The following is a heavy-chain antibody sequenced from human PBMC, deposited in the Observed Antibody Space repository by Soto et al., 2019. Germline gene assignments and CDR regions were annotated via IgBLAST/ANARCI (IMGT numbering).Heavy chain of an antibody. V-gene: IGHV3-23*01. CDR2: ISGSGGST. D-gene: IGHD6-6*01. CDR3: AKAPEVSSSSRDYYYFYGMDV. J-gene: IGHJ6*02. Sequence: PGGSLRLSCAASGFTFSNYAMSWVRQAPGKGLEWVSAISGSGGSTYYADSVKGRFTISRDNSKNTLYLQVNSLRAGDTAVYFCAKAPEVSSSSRDYYYFYGMDVWGQGTTVTVSS. CDR1: GFTFSNYA.